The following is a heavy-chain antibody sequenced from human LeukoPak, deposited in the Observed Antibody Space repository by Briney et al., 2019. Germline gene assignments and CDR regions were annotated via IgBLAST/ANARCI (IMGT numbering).Heavy chain of an antibody. V-gene: IGHV4-59*01. D-gene: IGHD1-26*01. J-gene: IGHJ4*03. CDR1: GASINGYF. CDR2: VSHTGAT. CDR3: ARDRRGSFYTFDP. Sequence: SETLSLTCSVSGASINGYFWNWVRQTPDKRLDWIGYVSHTGATTSNPTLKSRVSITIDTSKSQISLTMTSVTAADSALYYCARDRRGSFYTFDPWGPGTIVSVSA.